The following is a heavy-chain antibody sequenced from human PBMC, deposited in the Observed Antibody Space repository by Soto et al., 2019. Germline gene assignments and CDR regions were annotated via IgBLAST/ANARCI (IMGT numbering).Heavy chain of an antibody. CDR2: ISWNRGSI. V-gene: IGHV3-9*01. D-gene: IGHD6-13*01. Sequence: EVQLVESGGGLVQPGRSLRLSCAASGFTFDDYAMHWVRQAPGKGLEWGSGISWNRGSIGYADSVKGRFTISRDNAKNCMYLQMTSMIAEDTVLYYCAKDKAGQSRPLDYWGLGTLVTVST. CDR3: AKDKAGQSRPLDY. CDR1: GFTFDDYA. J-gene: IGHJ4*02.